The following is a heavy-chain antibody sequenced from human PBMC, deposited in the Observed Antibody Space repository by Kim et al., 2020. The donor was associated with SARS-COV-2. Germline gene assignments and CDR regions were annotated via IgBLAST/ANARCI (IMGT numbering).Heavy chain of an antibody. CDR3: AKDMVRGGTIPLDAFDI. Sequence: GGSLRLSCAASGFTFSSYAMGWVRQAPGKGLEWVSAISGSGGSTYYADSVKGRFTISRDNSKNTLYLQMNSLRAEDTAVYYCAKDMVRGGTIPLDAFDIWGQGTMVTVSS. D-gene: IGHD3-10*01. V-gene: IGHV3-23*01. J-gene: IGHJ3*02. CDR2: ISGSGGST. CDR1: GFTFSSYA.